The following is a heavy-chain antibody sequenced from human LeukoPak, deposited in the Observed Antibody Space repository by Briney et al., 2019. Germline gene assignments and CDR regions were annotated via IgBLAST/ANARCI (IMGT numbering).Heavy chain of an antibody. Sequence: PSETLSLTCTVSGGSISSDDYYWSWIRQPPGEGLEWIGYIYYSGTTYYNPSLKSRVTISVDTSKNQFSLKLSSVTAADTAVYYCARRRGSIAVAGDTDYWGQGTLVTVSS. CDR3: ARRRGSIAVAGDTDY. D-gene: IGHD6-19*01. CDR1: GGSISSDDYY. J-gene: IGHJ4*02. V-gene: IGHV4-30-4*01. CDR2: IYYSGTT.